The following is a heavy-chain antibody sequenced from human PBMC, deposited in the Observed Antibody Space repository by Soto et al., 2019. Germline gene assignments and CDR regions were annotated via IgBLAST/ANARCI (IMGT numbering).Heavy chain of an antibody. Sequence: PGGSLRLSCAASGFTFSFYSMNWVRQAPGKGLEWVSYITSSGNTIYYADSVKGRFTISRDNAKNSLYLQMNSLRAEDTAVYYCARGQHYYDSSGYPGYWGQGTLVTVSS. CDR3: ARGQHYYDSSGYPGY. D-gene: IGHD3-22*01. CDR1: GFTFSFYS. J-gene: IGHJ4*02. V-gene: IGHV3-48*01. CDR2: ITSSGNTI.